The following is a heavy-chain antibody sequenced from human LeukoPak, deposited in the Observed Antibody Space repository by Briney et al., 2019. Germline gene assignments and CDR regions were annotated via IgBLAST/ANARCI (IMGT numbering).Heavy chain of an antibody. D-gene: IGHD3-3*01. CDR3: ARSVTIFGVATLGY. Sequence: ASVKVSCKASGYTFTVYHMHWVRQAPGQGLEWMVIINPSDGSTTYAQKFQGRVSITRDMSTSTIYMELSSLRSDDTAVYYCARSVTIFGVATLGYWGQGTPVTVSS. CDR2: INPSDGST. CDR1: GYTFTVYH. V-gene: IGHV1-46*01. J-gene: IGHJ4*02.